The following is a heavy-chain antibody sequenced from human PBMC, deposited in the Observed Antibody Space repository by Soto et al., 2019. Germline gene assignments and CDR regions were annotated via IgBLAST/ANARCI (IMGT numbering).Heavy chain of an antibody. CDR3: ARTPIGYCSSGTCSNWFDP. V-gene: IGHV4-59*08. CDR1: GGSITSDY. D-gene: IGHD2-15*01. J-gene: IGHJ5*02. CDR2: VYYSGST. Sequence: SETLSLTCTVSGGSITSDYWGWVRQPPGKGLEWIGYVYYSGSTYLNPSLKSRVTISVGTSKNQFSLKVRSVTAADTAVYYCARTPIGYCSSGTCSNWFDPWGQGTLVTVS.